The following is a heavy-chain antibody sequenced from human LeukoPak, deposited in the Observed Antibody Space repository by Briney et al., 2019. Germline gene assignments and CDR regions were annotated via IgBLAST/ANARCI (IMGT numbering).Heavy chain of an antibody. V-gene: IGHV4-34*01. D-gene: IGHD3-22*01. CDR3: ATNYACSGYSLGY. CDR2: INHSGST. J-gene: IGHJ4*02. CDR1: GGSFSGYY. Sequence: PSETLSLTCAVYGGSFSGYYWSWIRQPPGKGQEWIGEINHSGSTNYNPSLKSRVTISVDTSKNQFSLKLSSVTAADTAVYYCATNYACSGYSLGYCGQGTLVTVSS.